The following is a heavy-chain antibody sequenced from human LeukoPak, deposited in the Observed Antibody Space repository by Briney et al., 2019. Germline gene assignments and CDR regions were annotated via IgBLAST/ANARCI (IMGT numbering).Heavy chain of an antibody. CDR2: INPSGGST. CDR1: GYTFTSYY. CDR3: ARRSTLYSSGRFYFDY. Sequence: ASVKVSCKASGYTFTSYYMHWVRQAPGQGLEWMGIINPSGGSTSYAQKFQGRVTMTRDTSTSTVYMELRGLRSDDTAVYYCARRSTLYSSGRFYFDYWGQGTLVTVSS. J-gene: IGHJ4*02. V-gene: IGHV1-46*01. D-gene: IGHD6-19*01.